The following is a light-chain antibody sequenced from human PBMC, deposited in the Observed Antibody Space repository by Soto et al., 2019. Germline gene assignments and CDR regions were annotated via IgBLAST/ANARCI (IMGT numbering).Light chain of an antibody. V-gene: IGKV3-20*01. CDR2: DAS. Sequence: EIVLTQSPATLSLSPGERATLSCRASQSVSNFLAWYQQKPGQAPRLLISDASNRATGIPGRFSGSGSGTDFTLTISRLEPEDFAVYYCHQYGSAPYTFGQGTKLEIK. CDR3: HQYGSAPYT. CDR1: QSVSNF. J-gene: IGKJ2*01.